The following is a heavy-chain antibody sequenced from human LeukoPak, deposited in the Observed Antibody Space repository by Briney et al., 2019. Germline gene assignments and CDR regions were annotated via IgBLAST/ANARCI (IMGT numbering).Heavy chain of an antibody. CDR1: GFTFSSYA. CDR3: ASPIAVAGAFDI. V-gene: IGHV3-30*04. D-gene: IGHD6-19*01. Sequence: GRPLRLSCAASGFTFSSYAMHWVRQAPGKGLEWVAVISYDGSNKYYADSVKGRFTISRDNSKNTLYLQMNSLRAEDTAVYYCASPIAVAGAFDIWGQGTMVTVSS. J-gene: IGHJ3*02. CDR2: ISYDGSNK.